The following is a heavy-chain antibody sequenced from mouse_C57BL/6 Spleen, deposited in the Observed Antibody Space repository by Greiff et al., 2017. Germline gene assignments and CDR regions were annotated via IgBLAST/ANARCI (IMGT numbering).Heavy chain of an antibody. CDR1: GYTFTSYW. D-gene: IGHD1-1*01. J-gene: IGHJ1*03. Sequence: VQLQQPGAELVRPGSSVKLSCKASGYTFTSYWMHWVKQRPIQGLEWIGNIDPSDSETHYNQKFKDKATLTVDKSSSTAYMQLSSLTSEDSAVYYCARYYYGSSPLWYFDVWGTGTTVTVSS. V-gene: IGHV1-52*01. CDR2: IDPSDSET. CDR3: ARYYYGSSPLWYFDV.